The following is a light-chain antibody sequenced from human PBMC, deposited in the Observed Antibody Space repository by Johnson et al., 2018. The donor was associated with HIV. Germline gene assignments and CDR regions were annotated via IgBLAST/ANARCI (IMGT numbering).Light chain of an antibody. CDR2: ENN. V-gene: IGLV1-51*02. CDR3: ETWDSSLSSHV. CDR1: SSNIGNDS. J-gene: IGLJ1*01. Sequence: QSVLTQPPSVSAAPGQRVTISCSGSSSNIGNDSVSWYQQLPGTAPELLIYENNRRPSGIPDRFSGSKSGTSATLGITGLQTGDEADYYCETWDSSLSSHVVVTGTKVTVL.